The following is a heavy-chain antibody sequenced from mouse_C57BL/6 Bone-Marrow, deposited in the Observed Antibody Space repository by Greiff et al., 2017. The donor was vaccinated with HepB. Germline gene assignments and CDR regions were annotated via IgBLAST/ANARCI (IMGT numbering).Heavy chain of an antibody. CDR3: ARSSGPFAY. V-gene: IGHV1-4*01. J-gene: IGHJ3*01. CDR2: INPSSGYT. Sequence: QVQLQQSGAELARPGASVKMSCKASGYTFTSYTMHWVNQRPGQGLEWIGYINPSSGYTKYNQKFKDKATLTADKSSSTAYMQLSSLTSEDSAVYYCARSSGPFAYWGQGTLVTVSA. CDR1: GYTFTSYT. D-gene: IGHD3-2*02.